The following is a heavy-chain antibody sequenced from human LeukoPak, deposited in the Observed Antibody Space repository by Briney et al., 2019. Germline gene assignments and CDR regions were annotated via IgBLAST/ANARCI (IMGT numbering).Heavy chain of an antibody. CDR1: GYTFTGYY. Sequence: VSVPVSCLTSGYTFTGYYMHWLRQAPGQGLEWMGWINPNSGGTNHAQKFQGRVNMTRDTAISTAYMELSRLRSDETAVYYCARDLRVGAPWLDPWGQGTLVTVSS. D-gene: IGHD1-26*01. J-gene: IGHJ5*02. CDR3: ARDLRVGAPWLDP. CDR2: INPNSGGT. V-gene: IGHV1-2*02.